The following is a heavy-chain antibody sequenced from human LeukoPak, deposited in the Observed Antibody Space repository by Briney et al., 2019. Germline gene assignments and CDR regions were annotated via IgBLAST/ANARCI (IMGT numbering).Heavy chain of an antibody. CDR2: INHSGST. Sequence: SETLSLTCAVYGGSFSGYYWSWIRQPPGKGLEWIGEINHSGSTNYNPSLKSRVTMSVDTSKNQFSLKLSSVTAADTAVYYCARVVYYGSGSYYDYWGQGTLVTVSS. CDR1: GGSFSGYY. CDR3: ARVVYYGSGSYYDY. D-gene: IGHD3-10*01. V-gene: IGHV4-34*01. J-gene: IGHJ4*02.